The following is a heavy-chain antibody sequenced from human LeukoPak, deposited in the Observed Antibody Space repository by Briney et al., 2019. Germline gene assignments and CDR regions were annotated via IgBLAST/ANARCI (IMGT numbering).Heavy chain of an antibody. D-gene: IGHD5-12*01. V-gene: IGHV3-23*01. CDR2: ISGSGGST. Sequence: GGSLRLSCAASGFTFSSYSMNWVRQAPGKGLEWVSAISGSGGSTYYADSVRGRFTISRDNSKNTLYLQMNSLRAEDTAVYYCAKDTGSGYDYFSYYFDYWGQGTLVTVSS. CDR3: AKDTGSGYDYFSYYFDY. CDR1: GFTFSSYS. J-gene: IGHJ4*02.